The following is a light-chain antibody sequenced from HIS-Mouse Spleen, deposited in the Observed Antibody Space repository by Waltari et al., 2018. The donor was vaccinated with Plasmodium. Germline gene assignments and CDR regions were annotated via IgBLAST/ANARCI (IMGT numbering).Light chain of an antibody. V-gene: IGKV1-39*01. Sequence: DIQMTQSPSSLSASVGDRVTITCRASQSISSYLNWYQQKPGKAPKLLIYAASSLQSGVPSRCSGSGSGTDFTLTISSLQPEDVATYYCQQSYSTPPTFGGGTKVEIK. CDR3: QQSYSTPPT. CDR1: QSISSY. J-gene: IGKJ4*01. CDR2: AAS.